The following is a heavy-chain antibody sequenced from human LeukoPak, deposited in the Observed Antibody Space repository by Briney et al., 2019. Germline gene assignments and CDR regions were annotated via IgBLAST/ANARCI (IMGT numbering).Heavy chain of an antibody. D-gene: IGHD6-13*01. Sequence: GGSLRLSCAASGFTFSNAWMSWVRQAPGKGLEWVGRIKSKTNGGTTDYAAPVKGRFTISRDDSKNTLYLQMNSLRAEDTAVYYCAKPYSSVYGSSWKNWFDPWGQGTLVTVSS. CDR2: IKSKTNGGTT. V-gene: IGHV3-15*01. J-gene: IGHJ5*02. CDR3: AKPYSSVYGSSWKNWFDP. CDR1: GFTFSNAW.